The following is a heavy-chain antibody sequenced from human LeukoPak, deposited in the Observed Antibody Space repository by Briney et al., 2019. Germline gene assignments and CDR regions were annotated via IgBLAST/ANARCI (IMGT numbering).Heavy chain of an antibody. CDR2: IYTSGST. CDR1: GGSISSYY. Sequence: SETLSLTCTVSGGSISSYYWSWIRQPAGKGLEWIGRIYTSGSTNYNPSLKSRVTMSVDTSKNQFSLKLSSVTAADTAVYYCARGPIDGSYYYYGMDVWGQGTTVTVPS. V-gene: IGHV4-4*07. J-gene: IGHJ6*02. D-gene: IGHD2-15*01. CDR3: ARGPIDGSYYYYGMDV.